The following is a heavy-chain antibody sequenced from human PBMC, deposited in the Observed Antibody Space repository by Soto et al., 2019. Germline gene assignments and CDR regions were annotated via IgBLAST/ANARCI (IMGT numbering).Heavy chain of an antibody. CDR3: ARRKQLADWFEP. J-gene: IGHJ5*02. V-gene: IGHV4-39*01. CDR1: GGSISSSSYY. Sequence: SETLSLTWTVSGGSISSSSYYWGWIRQPPGKGLEWIGSIYYSGSTYYNPSLKSRVTISVDTSKNQFSLKLSSVTAADTAVYYCARRKQLADWFEPWGQGTLVTVSS. D-gene: IGHD6-6*01. CDR2: IYYSGST.